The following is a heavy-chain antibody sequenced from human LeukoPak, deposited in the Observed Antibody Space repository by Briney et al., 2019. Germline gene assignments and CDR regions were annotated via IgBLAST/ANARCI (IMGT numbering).Heavy chain of an antibody. V-gene: IGHV4-34*01. Sequence: SETLSLTCAVYGGSFSGYYWSWIRQPPGKGLEWIGEINHSGSTNYNPSLKSRVTISVDTSKNQFSLELSSVTAADTAIYYCARASGGRIYDYWGQGTLVTVSS. D-gene: IGHD2-8*02. CDR1: GGSFSGYY. CDR2: INHSGST. J-gene: IGHJ4*02. CDR3: ARASGGRIYDY.